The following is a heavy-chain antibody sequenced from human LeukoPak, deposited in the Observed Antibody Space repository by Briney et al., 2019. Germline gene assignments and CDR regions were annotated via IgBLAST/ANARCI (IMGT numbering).Heavy chain of an antibody. CDR2: INPNSGGT. J-gene: IGHJ6*03. CDR1: GYTFTGYY. Sequence: GASVKDSCKASGYTFTGYYMHWVRQAPGQGLEWMGWINPNSGGTHYAQTFQGRVTMTRDTSISTAYMELSSLRSEDTAVYYCARAPDHVHYDILTGYYRPYYYYYMDVWGKGTTVTVSS. D-gene: IGHD3-9*01. V-gene: IGHV1-2*02. CDR3: ARAPDHVHYDILTGYYRPYYYYYMDV.